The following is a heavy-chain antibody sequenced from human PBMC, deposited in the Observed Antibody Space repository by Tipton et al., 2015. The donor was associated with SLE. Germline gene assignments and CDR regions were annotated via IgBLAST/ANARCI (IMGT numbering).Heavy chain of an antibody. CDR2: IYSGGSST. D-gene: IGHD2-2*01. CDR3: AKDGPPWGSSTSMQGWFDP. J-gene: IGHJ5*02. V-gene: IGHV3-23*03. CDR1: GFTFCSYA. Sequence: SLRLSCAASGFTFCSYAMSWVRQAPGKGLEWVSVIYSGGSSTYYADSVKGRFTISRDNSKNTLYLQMNSLRAEDTAVYYCAKDGPPWGSSTSMQGWFDPWGQGTLVTVSS.